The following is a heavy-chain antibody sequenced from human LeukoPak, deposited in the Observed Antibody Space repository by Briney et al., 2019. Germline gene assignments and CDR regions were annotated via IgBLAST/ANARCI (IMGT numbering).Heavy chain of an antibody. D-gene: IGHD3-10*01. V-gene: IGHV4-59*01. CDR3: ASLGGSGSWNFGY. Sequence: SETLSLTCAVSRGSISSYCWSWIRQSPGKGLEWIGYIYYDGSTNYNPSLKSRATISLDTSKNQFSLRLSSVTAADTAVYYCASLGGSGSWNFGYWGQGALVTVSS. J-gene: IGHJ4*02. CDR1: RGSISSYC. CDR2: IYYDGST.